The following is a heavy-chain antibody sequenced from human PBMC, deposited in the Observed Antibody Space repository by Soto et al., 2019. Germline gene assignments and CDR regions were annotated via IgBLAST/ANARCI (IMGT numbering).Heavy chain of an antibody. D-gene: IGHD5-18*01. Sequence: QVQLVESGGGVVQPGRSLTLSCAASGFTFSTFGMHWVRQAPGKGPEWVAVVSHDGRNRYYADSVKGRFTVSREESKNTVFLQMNSLRVEDTAVYYCAKDRSGYGYAGMDVWGQGTTVIVSS. J-gene: IGHJ6*02. CDR2: VSHDGRNR. CDR3: AKDRSGYGYAGMDV. CDR1: GFTFSTFG. V-gene: IGHV3-30*18.